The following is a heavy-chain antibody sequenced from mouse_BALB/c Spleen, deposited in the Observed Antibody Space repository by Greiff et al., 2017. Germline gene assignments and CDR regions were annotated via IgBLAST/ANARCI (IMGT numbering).Heavy chain of an antibody. V-gene: IGHV14-3*02. CDR1: GFNIKDTY. J-gene: IGHJ4*01. Sequence: EVQRVESGAELVKPGASVKLSCTASGFNIKDTYMHWVKQRPEQGLEWIGRIDPANGNTKYDPKFQGKATITADTSSNTAYLQLSSLTSEDTAVYYCAREGFLYAMDYWGQGTSVTVSS. CDR3: AREGFLYAMDY. CDR2: IDPANGNT.